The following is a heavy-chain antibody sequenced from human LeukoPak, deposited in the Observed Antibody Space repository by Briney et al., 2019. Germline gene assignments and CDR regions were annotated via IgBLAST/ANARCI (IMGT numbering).Heavy chain of an antibody. D-gene: IGHD4-17*01. Sequence: PSETLSLTCTVSGGSISSHFRSWIRQPAGKGLEWIGRIYISGSTNYNPSLKSRVTMSVDTSKNQFSLKLNSVTAAVTAVYYCARDLLGDYGAFDIWGQGTMVTVSS. CDR2: IYISGST. CDR1: GGSISSHF. V-gene: IGHV4-4*07. CDR3: ARDLLGDYGAFDI. J-gene: IGHJ3*02.